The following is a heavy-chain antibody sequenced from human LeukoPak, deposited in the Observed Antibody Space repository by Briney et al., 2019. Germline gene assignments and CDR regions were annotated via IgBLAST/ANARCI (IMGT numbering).Heavy chain of an antibody. Sequence: PGGSLRLSCAASGFTFSSSAMSWVRQAPGKGLEWVSAISNNGGYTYYADSVQGRFTISRDNSKSTLCLQMNSLRAEDTAVYYCAKEDDFWSGYSYFDYWGQGTLVTVSS. J-gene: IGHJ4*02. D-gene: IGHD3-3*01. CDR2: ISNNGGYT. V-gene: IGHV3-23*01. CDR1: GFTFSSSA. CDR3: AKEDDFWSGYSYFDY.